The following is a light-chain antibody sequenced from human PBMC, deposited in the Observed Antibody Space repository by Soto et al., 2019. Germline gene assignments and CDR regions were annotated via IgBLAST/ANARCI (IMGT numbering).Light chain of an antibody. CDR1: QGISAS. V-gene: IGKV1-5*01. CDR3: QQYSTFWT. J-gene: IGKJ1*01. Sequence: DIQMTQSPSTLSASVGDRVTVTCRASQGISASWAWFQQRPGKAPKLLIYDVSSLESGVPSRFSGSGSGTEFTLTISSLQPDDFATYYCQQYSTFWTFGQGTKVEI. CDR2: DVS.